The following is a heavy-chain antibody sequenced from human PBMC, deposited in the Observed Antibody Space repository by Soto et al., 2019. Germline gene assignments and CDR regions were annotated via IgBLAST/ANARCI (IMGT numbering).Heavy chain of an antibody. J-gene: IGHJ4*02. CDR1: GGTFSSYA. CDR2: IIPIFGTA. CDR3: ARDFSSAHSGSYYMGY. V-gene: IGHV1-69*13. Sequence: ASVKVSCKASGGTFSSYAISWVRQAPGQGLEWMGGIIPIFGTANYAQKFQGRVTITADESTSTAYMELSSLRSEDTAVYYRARDFSSAHSGSYYMGYWGQGTLVTVSS. D-gene: IGHD1-26*01.